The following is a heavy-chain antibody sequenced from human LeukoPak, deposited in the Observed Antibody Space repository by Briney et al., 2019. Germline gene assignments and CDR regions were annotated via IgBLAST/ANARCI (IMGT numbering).Heavy chain of an antibody. V-gene: IGHV3-21*01. J-gene: IGHJ4*02. Sequence: GGSLRLSCAVSGFTFSSYSMNWVRQAPGKGLEWVSSISSSSSYIYYADSVKGRFTISRDNAKNSLYLQMNSLRAEDTAVYYCARVGKQQLPYWGQGTLVTVSS. CDR1: GFTFSSYS. CDR2: ISSSSSYI. D-gene: IGHD6-13*01. CDR3: ARVGKQQLPY.